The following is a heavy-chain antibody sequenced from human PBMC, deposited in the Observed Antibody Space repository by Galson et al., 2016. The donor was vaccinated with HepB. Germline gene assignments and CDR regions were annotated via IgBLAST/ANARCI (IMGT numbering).Heavy chain of an antibody. CDR3: TRDLVPAAMDGMDV. V-gene: IGHV4-4*02. Sequence: SETLSLTCAVSGGSISSNNWWTWVRQPPGKGLEWIGEIYHSGGSNYNPSLKRRVTMSVDKSKNQFSLKLTSVTAADTAVYYCTRDLVPAAMDGMDVWGQGTTVTFSS. J-gene: IGHJ6*02. D-gene: IGHD2-2*01. CDR1: GGSISSNNW. CDR2: IYHSGGS.